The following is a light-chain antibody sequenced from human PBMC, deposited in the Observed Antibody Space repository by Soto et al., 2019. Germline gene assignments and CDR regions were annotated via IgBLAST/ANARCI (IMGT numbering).Light chain of an antibody. CDR2: AAS. V-gene: IGKV1-12*01. CDR1: QGISSW. Sequence: DIQMTQSPSSVSASVGDRVTITCRASQGISSWLAWSQQKPGKAPKLLIYAASSLQSGVPSRFSGGGSGTDFTLTISSLQPEDFATYYCQQANSFPHTFGQGTKLEIK. J-gene: IGKJ2*01. CDR3: QQANSFPHT.